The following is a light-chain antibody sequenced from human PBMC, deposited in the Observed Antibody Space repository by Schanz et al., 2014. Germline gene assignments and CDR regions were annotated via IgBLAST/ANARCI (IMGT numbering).Light chain of an antibody. CDR2: DVS. CDR3: SSYAGSDSWV. CDR1: SSDVDGYNY. J-gene: IGLJ3*02. V-gene: IGLV2-14*03. Sequence: QSALLQPASVSGSPGQSITISCTGTSSDVDGYNYVSWYQQHPGKAPKLMIYDVSRRPSGVSNRFSGSKSGNTASLTISGLQAEDEADYYCSSYAGSDSWVFGGGTKLTVL.